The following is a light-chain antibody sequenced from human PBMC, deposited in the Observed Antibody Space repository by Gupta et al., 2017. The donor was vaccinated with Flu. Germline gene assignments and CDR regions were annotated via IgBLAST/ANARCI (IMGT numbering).Light chain of an antibody. CDR2: DAS. Sequence: EIVLRQSPATLSLSPGERATLTCRASQSVGSHLAWYRQKPFQTLRLLIYDASNRFTGLPVRFSGSGSATAFTLTIISLEREDVTVYCLQHLKNWFFTFGHGTKVDIK. CDR3: QHLKNWFFT. V-gene: IGKV3-11*01. J-gene: IGKJ3*01. CDR1: QSVGSH.